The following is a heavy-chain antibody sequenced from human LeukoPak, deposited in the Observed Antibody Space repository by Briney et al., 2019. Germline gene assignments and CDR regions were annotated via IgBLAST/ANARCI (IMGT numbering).Heavy chain of an antibody. J-gene: IGHJ4*02. Sequence: ASVKVSRKPSGYTFNRYYMHWVRQAPGQALEWMGWINPNSGGTNYAQKFQGRVTMTRDTSFSTDYMELSRLRSDDTAVYYCARKRYSSGFDYWGQGTLVTVSS. CDR2: INPNSGGT. CDR1: GYTFNRYY. D-gene: IGHD6-19*01. V-gene: IGHV1-2*02. CDR3: ARKRYSSGFDY.